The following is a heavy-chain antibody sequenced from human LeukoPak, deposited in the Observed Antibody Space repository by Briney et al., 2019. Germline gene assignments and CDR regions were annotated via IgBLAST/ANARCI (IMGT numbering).Heavy chain of an antibody. CDR2: IDAGGGDT. D-gene: IGHD6-19*01. Sequence: PGASLRLSCAASGFTFTSYAMNWVRQAPGKGLEWVSSIDAGGGDTYHSDSVKGRFTISRDNSMNTLYLQMNSLRADDTAVYYCGRPTKYWLVRGNGVDVWGQGTTVTVSS. V-gene: IGHV3-23*01. CDR1: GFTFTSYA. CDR3: GRPTKYWLVRGNGVDV. J-gene: IGHJ6*02.